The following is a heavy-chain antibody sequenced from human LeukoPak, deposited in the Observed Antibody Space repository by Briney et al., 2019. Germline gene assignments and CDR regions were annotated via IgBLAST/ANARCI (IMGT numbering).Heavy chain of an antibody. CDR2: ISYDGSNK. V-gene: IGHV3-30*18. CDR3: AKAIEQQLVTCPGY. Sequence: GGSLRLSCAASGFTFSSYGMHWVRQAPGKGLEWVAVISYDGSNKYYADSVKGRFTISRDNSKDTLYLQMNSLRAEDTAVYYCAKAIEQQLVTCPGYWGQGTLVTVSS. D-gene: IGHD6-13*01. J-gene: IGHJ4*02. CDR1: GFTFSSYG.